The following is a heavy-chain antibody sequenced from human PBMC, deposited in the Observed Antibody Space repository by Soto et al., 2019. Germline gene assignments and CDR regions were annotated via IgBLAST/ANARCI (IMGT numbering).Heavy chain of an antibody. CDR3: AKDHFVYGSGRSLDY. Sequence: EVQLLESGGGLVQPGGSLSLSCAASGFTFANYGMSWVRQAPGKGLEWVSFIAYSGGRTDYADSVKGRFTLSRDNSKRTLYLQMNSLRAEDTAVYYCAKDHFVYGSGRSLDYWGQGTLVTVSS. D-gene: IGHD3-10*01. CDR1: GFTFANYG. CDR2: IAYSGGRT. J-gene: IGHJ4*02. V-gene: IGHV3-23*01.